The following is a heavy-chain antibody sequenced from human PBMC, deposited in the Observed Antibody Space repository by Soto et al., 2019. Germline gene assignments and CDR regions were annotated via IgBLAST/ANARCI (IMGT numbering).Heavy chain of an antibody. CDR2: ISWNSVTI. CDR1: GFSFDDYA. V-gene: IGHV3-9*01. J-gene: IGHJ4*02. Sequence: PGGSLRLSCAASGFSFDDYAMHWVRQAPGKGLEWVTGISWNSVTIGYADSVKGRFTISRDNAKNSLYLQMNSLRAEDTALYYCARDVWSRASGPPDSWGQGPLITVSS. D-gene: IGHD3-10*01. CDR3: ARDVWSRASGPPDS.